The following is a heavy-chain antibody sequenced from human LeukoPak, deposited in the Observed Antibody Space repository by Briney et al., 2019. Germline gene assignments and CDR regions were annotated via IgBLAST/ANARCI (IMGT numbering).Heavy chain of an antibody. Sequence: GGSLRLSCAASGSTFSSYAMSWVRQAPGKGLEWVSAISGSGGSTYYADSVKGRFTISRDNSKNTLYLQMSSLRAEDTAVYYCAKVPSYGDYLPKFFYYFDYWGQGTLVTVSS. V-gene: IGHV3-23*01. D-gene: IGHD4-17*01. J-gene: IGHJ4*02. CDR3: AKVPSYGDYLPKFFYYFDY. CDR1: GSTFSSYA. CDR2: ISGSGGST.